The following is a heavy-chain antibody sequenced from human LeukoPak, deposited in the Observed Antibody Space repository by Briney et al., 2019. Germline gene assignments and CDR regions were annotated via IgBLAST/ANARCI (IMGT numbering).Heavy chain of an antibody. V-gene: IGHV1-18*01. Sequence: ASVKVSCTASGYTFTSYGISWVRQAPGQGLEWMGWTSAYNGNTNYAQKLQGRVTMTTDTSTSTAYMELRSLRSDDTAVYYCARAGLRPIYDILTGYFGDYYYMDVWGKGTTVTISS. D-gene: IGHD3-9*01. J-gene: IGHJ6*03. CDR3: ARAGLRPIYDILTGYFGDYYYMDV. CDR2: TSAYNGNT. CDR1: GYTFTSYG.